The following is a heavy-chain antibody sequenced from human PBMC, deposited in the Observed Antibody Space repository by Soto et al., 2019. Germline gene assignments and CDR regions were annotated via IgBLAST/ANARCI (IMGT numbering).Heavy chain of an antibody. J-gene: IGHJ5*02. D-gene: IGHD3-10*01. CDR1: GGAFSRYT. CDR2: IIPIAAIA. CDR3: ARGSTIVRGAPSWFDP. Sequence: SVKVSCKASGGAFSRYTIGWVRQAPGQGLEWMGRIIPIAAIANYTQKFQGRVTITVDKSSTTAYMELSSLRSDDTAVYYCARGSTIVRGAPSWFDPWGQGTLVTVSS. V-gene: IGHV1-69*02.